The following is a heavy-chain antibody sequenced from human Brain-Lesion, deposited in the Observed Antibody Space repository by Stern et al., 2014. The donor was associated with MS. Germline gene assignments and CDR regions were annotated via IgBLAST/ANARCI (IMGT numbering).Heavy chain of an antibody. CDR3: ARETGGYTYGDTDFFDY. V-gene: IGHV4-61*02. J-gene: IGHJ4*02. CDR2: IYSSGRT. D-gene: IGHD5-12*01. Sequence: QLQLQESGPGLVKPSQTLSLTCIVSGGSISSGSFYWNWIRQPAGRGLEWIGRIYSSGRTNYNPYLKSRVTISGDTSKNHFSLKLISMTAADTAIYYCARETGGYTYGDTDFFDYWGQGALVTVSS. CDR1: GGSISSGSFY.